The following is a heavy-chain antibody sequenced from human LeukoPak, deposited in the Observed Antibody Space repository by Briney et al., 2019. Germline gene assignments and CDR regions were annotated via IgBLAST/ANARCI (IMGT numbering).Heavy chain of an antibody. CDR2: IYYSGST. V-gene: IGHV4-59*12. CDR3: ASGVVVPAAMLHYYYYYGMDV. CDR1: GGSISSYY. Sequence: PSETLSLTCTVSGGSISSYYWSWIRQPPGKGLEWIGYIYYSGSTNYNPSLKSRVTISVDTSKNQFSLKLSSVTAADTAVYYCASGVVVPAAMLHYYYYYGMDVWGQGTTVTVSS. D-gene: IGHD2-2*01. J-gene: IGHJ6*02.